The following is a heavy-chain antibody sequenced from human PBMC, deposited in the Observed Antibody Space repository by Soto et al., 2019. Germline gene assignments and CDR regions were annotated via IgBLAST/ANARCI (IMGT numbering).Heavy chain of an antibody. D-gene: IGHD1-1*01. CDR1: GFTFSGSA. CDR2: IRSKANSYAT. V-gene: IGHV3-73*01. J-gene: IGHJ3*02. Sequence: GGSLRLSCAASGFTFSGSAMHWVRQASGKGLEWVGRIRSKANSYATEYAASVKGRFTISRDDSKNTAYLQMNSLKTEGTAVYYCTRVQRGMSGDAFDIWGQGTMVTVSS. CDR3: TRVQRGMSGDAFDI.